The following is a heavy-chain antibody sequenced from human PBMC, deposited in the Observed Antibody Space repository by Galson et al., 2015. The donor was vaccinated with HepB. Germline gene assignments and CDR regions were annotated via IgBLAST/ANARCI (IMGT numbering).Heavy chain of an antibody. Sequence: TFSSYAMTWIRQPPGKGLEWIGSIYYSGSTYYNPPLKSRVTISVDTSKNQFSLKLSSVTAADTAVYYCARHTYYYDSSGYYFGAFDIWGQGTMVTVSS. D-gene: IGHD3-22*01. CDR1: TFSSYA. CDR2: IYYSGST. J-gene: IGHJ3*02. CDR3: ARHTYYYDSSGYYFGAFDI. V-gene: IGHV4-39*01.